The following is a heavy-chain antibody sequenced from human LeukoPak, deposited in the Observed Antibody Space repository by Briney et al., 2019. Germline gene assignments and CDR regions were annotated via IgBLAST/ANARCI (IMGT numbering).Heavy chain of an antibody. V-gene: IGHV3-23*01. J-gene: IGHJ4*02. D-gene: IGHD5-18*01. CDR2: ISGSGGST. Sequence: GGSLRLSCAASGFTFSSYAMSWVRQAPGKGLEWVSAISGSGGSTYYADSVKGRFTISRDNSKNTLYLQMNSLRAEDTAVYYCAKDLGYSYGYIPFDYWGQGTLVTVSS. CDR3: AKDLGYSYGYIPFDY. CDR1: GFTFSSYA.